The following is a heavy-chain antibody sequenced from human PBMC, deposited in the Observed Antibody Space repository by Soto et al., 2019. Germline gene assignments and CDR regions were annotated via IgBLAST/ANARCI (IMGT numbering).Heavy chain of an antibody. CDR2: IYYTGST. CDR3: ARVRSGLIDY. Sequence: PSETLSLTCTVSGDSINSSSHDGSWIRQPPGKGLEWVGYIYYTGSTTYNPSLKSRVTISVDTSKNQFSLKLSSVTAADTAVYYCARVRSGLIDYWGQGTLVTVSS. CDR1: GDSINSSSHD. J-gene: IGHJ4*02. D-gene: IGHD6-19*01. V-gene: IGHV4-61*05.